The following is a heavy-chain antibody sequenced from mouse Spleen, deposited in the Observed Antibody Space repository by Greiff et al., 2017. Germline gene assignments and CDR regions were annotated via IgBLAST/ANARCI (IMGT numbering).Heavy chain of an antibody. V-gene: IGHV5-9*04. Sequence: EVKLMESGGGLVKPGGSLKLSCAASGFTFSSYAMSWVRQTPEKRLEWVATISSGGGNTYYPDSVKGRFTFSRDNAKNTLYLQMSSLKSEETTMYYCAREGDINSLIDYWGEGTTLTVSS. CDR2: ISSGGGNT. J-gene: IGHJ2*01. D-gene: IGHD2-5*01. CDR1: GFTFSSYA. CDR3: AREGDINSLIDY.